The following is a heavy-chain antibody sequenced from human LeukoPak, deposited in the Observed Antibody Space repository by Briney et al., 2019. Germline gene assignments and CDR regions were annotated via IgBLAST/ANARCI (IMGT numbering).Heavy chain of an antibody. CDR2: IYYSGST. CDR3: ARELEDTAMGN. Sequence: PSGTLSLTCAVSGGSISSGDYYWSWIRQPPGKGLEWIGYIYYSGSTYYNPSLKSRVTISVDTSRNQFSLKLSSVTAADTAVYYCARELEDTAMGNWDQGTLVTVSS. V-gene: IGHV4-30-4*01. D-gene: IGHD5-18*01. J-gene: IGHJ4*02. CDR1: GGSISSGDYY.